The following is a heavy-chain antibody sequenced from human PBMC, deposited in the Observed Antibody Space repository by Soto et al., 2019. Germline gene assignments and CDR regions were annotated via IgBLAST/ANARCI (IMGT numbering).Heavy chain of an antibody. D-gene: IGHD6-19*01. CDR2: IKQDGSEK. CDR1: GFTFSSYW. CDR3: ACIAVAGTNYYYGMDV. Sequence: PGGSLRLSCAASGFTFSSYWMSWVRQAPGKGLEWVANIKQDGSEKYYVDSVKGRFTISRDNAKNSLYLQMNSLRAEDTAVYYCACIAVAGTNYYYGMDVWGQGTTVTVSS. V-gene: IGHV3-7*05. J-gene: IGHJ6*02.